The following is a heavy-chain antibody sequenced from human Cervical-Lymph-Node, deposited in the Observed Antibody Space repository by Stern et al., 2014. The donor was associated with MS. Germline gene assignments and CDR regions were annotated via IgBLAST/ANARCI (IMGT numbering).Heavy chain of an antibody. Sequence: VQLEESGAEVKKPGASVKVSCKTSGYTFTSNYLHWVRQAPGQGLEWMGMIIPSDGTTSYAQKFQGRVIMTRDTSTSTVYMELSGLRSEDTAIYSCGRGGGGGYSSYVLVHYSYYGMDVWGQGTMVTVSS. CDR1: GYTFTSNY. J-gene: IGHJ6*02. CDR2: IIPSDGTT. D-gene: IGHD6-6*01. CDR3: GRGGGGGYSSYVLVHYSYYGMDV. V-gene: IGHV1-46*01.